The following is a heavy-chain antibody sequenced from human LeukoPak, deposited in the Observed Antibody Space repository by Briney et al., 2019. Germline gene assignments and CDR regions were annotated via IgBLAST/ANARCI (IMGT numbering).Heavy chain of an antibody. CDR1: GFPFSSYW. Sequence: PGGSLRLSCAASGFPFSSYWMAWVRQAPGKGLEWVATTTLDGSDSYYVDSVKGRFTVSRDNAKNSLYLQMNSLRVEDTAVYYCAKGSGRPNWFDPWGQGTLVTVSS. D-gene: IGHD3-10*01. V-gene: IGHV3-7*03. CDR2: TTLDGSDS. CDR3: AKGSGRPNWFDP. J-gene: IGHJ5*02.